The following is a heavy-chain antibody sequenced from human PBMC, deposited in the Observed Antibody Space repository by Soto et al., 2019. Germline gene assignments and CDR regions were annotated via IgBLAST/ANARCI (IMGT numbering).Heavy chain of an antibody. Sequence: GGSLRLSCAASGFTFSDYYMRWIRQAPGKGLEWVSYISSSSSYTNYADSVKGRFTISRDNAKNSLYLQMNSLRAEDTAVYYCATYCRRKWELLKWRSSHPLDYWGQGTLVTVSS. CDR2: ISSSSSYT. J-gene: IGHJ4*02. V-gene: IGHV3-11*06. CDR1: GFTFSDYY. D-gene: IGHD1-26*01. CDR3: ATYCRRKWELLKWRSSHPLDY.